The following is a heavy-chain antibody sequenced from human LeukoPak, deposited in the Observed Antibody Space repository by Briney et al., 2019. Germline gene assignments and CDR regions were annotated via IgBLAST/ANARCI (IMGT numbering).Heavy chain of an antibody. V-gene: IGHV4-59*01. CDR2: IYYSGST. Sequence: PSETLSLTCTVSGGSINSDYWSWIRQPPGKGLEWIGYIYYSGSTNYSPSLKSRVTISVDTSNHQFSLKLSSMTAADTAVYYCARLDTIFGVAKGFDYWAREPWSPSPQ. D-gene: IGHD3-3*01. CDR1: GGSINSDY. CDR3: ARLDTIFGVAKGFDY. J-gene: IGHJ4*02.